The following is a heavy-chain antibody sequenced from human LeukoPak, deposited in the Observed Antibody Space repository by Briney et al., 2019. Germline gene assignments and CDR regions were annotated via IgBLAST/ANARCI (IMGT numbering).Heavy chain of an antibody. CDR2: IIPIFGTA. CDR3: ARGGSDFEYYYYGMDV. J-gene: IGHJ6*04. Sequence: GASVKVSCKASGGTFSSYAISWVRQAPGQGLEWMGGIIPIFGTANYAQKFQGRVTITADTSTSTAYMELSSLRSEDTAVYYCARGGSDFEYYYYGMDVWGKGTTVTVSS. V-gene: IGHV1-69*06. CDR1: GGTFSSYA. D-gene: IGHD1-26*01.